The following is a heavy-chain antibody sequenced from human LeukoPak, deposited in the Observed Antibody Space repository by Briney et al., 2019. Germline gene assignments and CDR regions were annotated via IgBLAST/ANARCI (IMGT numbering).Heavy chain of an antibody. CDR2: ISSSSSYI. Sequence: GGSLRLSCAASGFTFSSYSMNWVRQAPGKGLEWVSSISSSSSYIYYADSVKGRFTISRDNAKNSLYLQMNSLRAEDTAVYYCARVGANDAFDIWGQGTMVTVSS. CDR3: ARVGANDAFDI. D-gene: IGHD4/OR15-4a*01. V-gene: IGHV3-21*01. J-gene: IGHJ3*02. CDR1: GFTFSSYS.